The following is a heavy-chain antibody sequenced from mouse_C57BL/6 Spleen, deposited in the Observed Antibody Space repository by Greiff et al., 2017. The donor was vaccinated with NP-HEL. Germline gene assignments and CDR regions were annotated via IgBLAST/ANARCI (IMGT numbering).Heavy chain of an antibody. D-gene: IGHD1-1*01. CDR3: ARRDGSSPWDAMDY. V-gene: IGHV1-69*01. Sequence: QVHVKQPGAELVMPGASVKLSCKASGYTFTSYWMHWVKQRPGQGLEWIGEIDPSDSYTNYNQKFKGKSTLTVDKSSSTAYMQLSSLTSEDSAVYYCARRDGSSPWDAMDYWGQGTSVTVSS. J-gene: IGHJ4*01. CDR1: GYTFTSYW. CDR2: IDPSDSYT.